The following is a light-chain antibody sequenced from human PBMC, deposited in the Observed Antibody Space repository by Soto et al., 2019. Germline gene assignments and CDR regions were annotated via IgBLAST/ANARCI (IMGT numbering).Light chain of an antibody. J-gene: IGKJ2*01. CDR2: SAS. CDR1: QSIAGF. V-gene: IGKV1-39*01. CDR3: QQSYSAPPYT. Sequence: DIQMTQSPSSLSASVGDRVTITCRTSQSIAGFLNWYQQKPGKAPKLLIYSASNLHSGVPSRFSGSGSGTHFTLTNSSLQPEDFATYYCQQSYSAPPYTFGQGTKLEIK.